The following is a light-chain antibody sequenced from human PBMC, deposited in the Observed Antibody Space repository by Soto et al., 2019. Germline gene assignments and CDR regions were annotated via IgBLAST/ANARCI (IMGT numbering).Light chain of an antibody. CDR1: QSVSSY. J-gene: IGKJ4*01. CDR2: DAS. Sequence: EIVLTQSPATLSLSPGERATLSCRASQSVSSYLAWYQQKPGQAPRLLIYDASNRAPGIPPRFSGSGSGTDFTLTIGSLEPEDFAVYYWQQRSNWPFGGGTKVEIK. V-gene: IGKV3-11*01. CDR3: QQRSNWP.